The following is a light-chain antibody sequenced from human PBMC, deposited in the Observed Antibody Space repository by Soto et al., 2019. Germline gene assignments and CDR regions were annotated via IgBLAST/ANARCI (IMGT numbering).Light chain of an antibody. CDR1: QSISNN. J-gene: IGKJ3*01. CDR2: GAS. V-gene: IGKV3-15*01. CDR3: HQYSTWRRT. Sequence: EIVMAQSPATLSVSPGERATLSCRASQSISNNLAWYQQKPGQAPRLIVYGASTRDTGIPVRFSGSGSGTEFTLTISSLQSEDFAVYYCHQYSTWRRTFGPGTKVDIK.